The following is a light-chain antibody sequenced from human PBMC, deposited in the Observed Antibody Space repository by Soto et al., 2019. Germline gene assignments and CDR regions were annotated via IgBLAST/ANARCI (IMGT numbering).Light chain of an antibody. CDR2: GNR. Sequence: QAVVTQPPSVSGAPGQRVTISCTGNSSNLGAGYDVHWYQQLPGAAPKLVIFGNRNRPSGVPERFSGSKSGTSASLAITGLQAEDEADYYCQASVYGLTASVFGGGTKLTVL. V-gene: IGLV1-40*01. CDR3: QASVYGLTASV. CDR1: SSNLGAGYD. J-gene: IGLJ3*02.